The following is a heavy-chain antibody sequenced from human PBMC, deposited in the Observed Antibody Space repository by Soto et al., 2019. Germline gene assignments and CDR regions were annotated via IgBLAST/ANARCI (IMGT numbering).Heavy chain of an antibody. V-gene: IGHV1-18*01. CDR3: ARWGTPIDY. J-gene: IGHJ4*02. CDR1: GYTFTNFG. Sequence: QVHLVQSGAEVKKPGASVKVSCTASGYTFTNFGISWVRQAPGQGLEWMGWISAYNGNTNYAQKXQXXXTXXTDTSTSTAYRALRSLRSDDTAVYYCARWGTPIDYWGQRTLVTVSS. CDR2: ISAYNGNT. D-gene: IGHD3-16*01.